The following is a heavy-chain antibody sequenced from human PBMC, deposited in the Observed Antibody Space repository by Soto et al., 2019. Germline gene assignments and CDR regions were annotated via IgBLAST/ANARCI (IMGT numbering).Heavy chain of an antibody. Sequence: GGSLRLSCAASGFTFSSYAMSWVRQAPGVGLEWVSSISGGGGTTYYADSVKGRFTISRDNSKNTLYLQMNSLRAEDTAVYYCATRGVVVVAAIHWFDPWGQGTLVTVSS. CDR3: ATRGVVVVAAIHWFDP. V-gene: IGHV3-23*01. D-gene: IGHD2-15*01. CDR1: GFTFSSYA. CDR2: ISGGGGTT. J-gene: IGHJ5*02.